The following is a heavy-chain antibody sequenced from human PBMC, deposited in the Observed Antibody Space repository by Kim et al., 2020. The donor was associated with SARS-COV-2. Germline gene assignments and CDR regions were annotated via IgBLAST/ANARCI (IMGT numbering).Heavy chain of an antibody. J-gene: IGHJ4*01. V-gene: IGHV4-34*01. CDR1: GGSLSSYY. Sequence: SETLSLTCVFSGGSLSSYYWSWVRQSQGKGLEWIGEVNRGGHTLYTPSPKRRFTISVDTSKNQLSLRLTSLTAADPAVYSCVRGRAPGYGPSYFDVWG. CDR3: VRGRAPGYGPSYFDV. CDR2: VNRGGHT. D-gene: IGHD1-1*01.